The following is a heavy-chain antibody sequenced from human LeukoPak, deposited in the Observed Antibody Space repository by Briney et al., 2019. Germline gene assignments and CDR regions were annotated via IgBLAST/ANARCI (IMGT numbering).Heavy chain of an antibody. CDR3: ARGPRYSSSWYPGQLDY. D-gene: IGHD6-13*01. J-gene: IGHJ4*02. CDR1: GFTVSSNY. CDR2: IYRGGST. V-gene: IGHV3-53*01. Sequence: GGSRRLSCAASGFTVSSNYMGWGRRGPGKGLEWVSVIYRGGSTYYADSVKGRFTISRDTCTNTLYLQMTSLSAEDTAVYYCARGPRYSSSWYPGQLDYWGQGTLVTVSS.